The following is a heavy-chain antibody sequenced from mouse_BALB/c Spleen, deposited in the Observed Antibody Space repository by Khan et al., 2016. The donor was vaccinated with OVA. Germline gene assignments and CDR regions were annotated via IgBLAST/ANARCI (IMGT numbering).Heavy chain of an antibody. J-gene: IGHJ3*01. V-gene: IGHV3-8*02. CDR1: GDSITSGY. Sequence: EVQLQESGPSLVKPSQTLSLTCSVTGDSITSGYWSWIRKFPGNKLEYMGYMIYTGYTDYNPSLKSRIAITRHTSKNKHYLQLNTVTAEDTATYYCARSTDRYAFAYWGQGTLVTVSA. CDR2: MIYTGYT. CDR3: ARSTDRYAFAY. D-gene: IGHD2-14*01.